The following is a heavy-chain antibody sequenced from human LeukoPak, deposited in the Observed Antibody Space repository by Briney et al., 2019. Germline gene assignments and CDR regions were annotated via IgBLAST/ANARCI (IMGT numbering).Heavy chain of an antibody. D-gene: IGHD2-8*01. CDR3: ARETYATPYYYYGMDV. J-gene: IGHJ6*02. CDR1: GYTFTSYY. V-gene: IGHV1-46*01. Sequence: ASVTVSFKASGYTFTSYYMHWVRQAPGQGLEWMGIINPSGGSTSYAQKFQGRVTMTRDTSTSTVYMELSSLRSEDTAVYYCARETYATPYYYYGMDVWGQGTTVTVSS. CDR2: INPSGGST.